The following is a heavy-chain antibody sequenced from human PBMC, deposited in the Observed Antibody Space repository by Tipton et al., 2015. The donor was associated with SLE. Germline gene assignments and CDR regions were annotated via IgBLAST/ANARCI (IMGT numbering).Heavy chain of an antibody. D-gene: IGHD3-9*01. CDR3: ARGYRYFDWLSSYYFDY. CDR2: IYYSGST. V-gene: IGHV4-59*01. CDR1: GGSIRSYY. Sequence: TLSLTCTVSGGSIRSYYWSWIRQPPGKGLEWIGYIYYSGSTNYNPSLKSRVTISVDTSKNQFSLKLSSVTAADTAVYYCARGYRYFDWLSSYYFDYWGQGTLVTVSS. J-gene: IGHJ4*02.